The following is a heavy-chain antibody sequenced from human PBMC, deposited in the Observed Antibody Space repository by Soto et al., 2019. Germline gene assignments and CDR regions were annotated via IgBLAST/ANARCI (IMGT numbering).Heavy chain of an antibody. CDR1: GFTFSSYG. Sequence: GGSLRLSCAASGFTFSSYGMHWFRQAPGKGLEWVAVISYDGSNKYYADSVKGRFTISRDNSKNTLYLQMNSLRAEDTAVYYCAKDRSRATARYYYYYGMDVWGQGTTVTVSS. J-gene: IGHJ6*02. V-gene: IGHV3-30*18. CDR2: ISYDGSNK. D-gene: IGHD5-12*01. CDR3: AKDRSRATARYYYYYGMDV.